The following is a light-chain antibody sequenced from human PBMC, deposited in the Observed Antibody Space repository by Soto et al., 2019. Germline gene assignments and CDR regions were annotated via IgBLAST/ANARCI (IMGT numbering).Light chain of an antibody. V-gene: IGKV1-27*01. CDR1: QGISNY. CDR2: AAS. Sequence: DIQMTQSPSPLSASVGDRVTITCRASQGISNYLAWYQQKPGKVPKLLIYAASILQSVVPSRFSGSGSGTDFTLTISSLQPEDVATYYCQKYNIAPFTFGPGTTVDIK. J-gene: IGKJ3*01. CDR3: QKYNIAPFT.